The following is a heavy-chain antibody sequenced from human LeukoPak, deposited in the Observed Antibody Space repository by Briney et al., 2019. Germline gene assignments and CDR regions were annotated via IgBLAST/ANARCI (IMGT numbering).Heavy chain of an antibody. D-gene: IGHD6-19*01. J-gene: IGHJ4*02. CDR1: GSTVSSNY. CDR3: ARESIAVAGTFDY. CDR2: IYSGGST. V-gene: IGHV3-53*01. Sequence: GGSLRLSCAASGSTVSSNYMSWVRQAPGKGLEWVSVIYSGGSTYYADSVKGRFTISRDNSKNTLYLQMNSLRAEDTAVYYCARESIAVAGTFDYWGQGTLVTVSS.